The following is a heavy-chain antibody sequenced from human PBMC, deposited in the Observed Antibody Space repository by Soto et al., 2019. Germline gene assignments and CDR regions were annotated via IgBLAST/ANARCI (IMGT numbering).Heavy chain of an antibody. V-gene: IGHV3-30*18. CDR1: GFTFSSDV. J-gene: IGHJ6*02. CDR3: AKDSRIWFGGTGLLDV. Sequence: GSLXLSCAASGFTFSSDVMHWVRQAPGKGLEWVAVISYDGSNKYYADSVKGRFTISRDNSKNTLYLQMNSLRAEDTAVYYCAKDSRIWFGGTGLLDVWGQGTTVTVSS. D-gene: IGHD3-10*01. CDR2: ISYDGSNK.